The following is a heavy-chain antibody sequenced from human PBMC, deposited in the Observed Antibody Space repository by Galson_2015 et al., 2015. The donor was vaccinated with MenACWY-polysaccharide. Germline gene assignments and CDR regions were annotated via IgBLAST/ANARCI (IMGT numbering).Heavy chain of an antibody. CDR2: ISYDGGT. J-gene: IGHJ5*02. CDR3: ARWVRAVSSINWFDP. V-gene: IGHV4-31*03. CDR1: GDAFTSGGYF. Sequence: LSLPCTVAGDAFTSGGYFWCWLRPPPGEGQEWIESISYDGGTYDHPSLKSRVTISVDTPNNQFSLKLNSVAAADTAVYYCARWVRAVSSINWFDPWGQGTLVTVSS. D-gene: IGHD2-21*01.